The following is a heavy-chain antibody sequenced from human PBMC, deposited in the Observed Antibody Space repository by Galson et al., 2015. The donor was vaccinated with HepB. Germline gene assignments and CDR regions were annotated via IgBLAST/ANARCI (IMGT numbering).Heavy chain of an antibody. CDR2: ISANNGNA. J-gene: IGHJ4*02. CDR3: ARGGMATIGVPAFDS. V-gene: IGHV1-18*01. Sequence: SVKVSCKASGYIFARYSISWVRQAPGQGFEWMGWISANNGNANYAQKLQGRVTMTTDTSTRTVYMELRSLRSDDTAVYYCARGGMATIGVPAFDSWGQGSLVTGSS. D-gene: IGHD5-24*01. CDR1: GYIFARYS.